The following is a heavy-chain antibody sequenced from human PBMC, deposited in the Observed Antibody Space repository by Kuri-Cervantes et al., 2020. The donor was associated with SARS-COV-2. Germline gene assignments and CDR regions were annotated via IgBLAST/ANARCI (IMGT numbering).Heavy chain of an antibody. CDR1: GFTFSSYD. V-gene: IGHV3-48*01. J-gene: IGHJ6*03. D-gene: IGHD6-13*01. Sequence: GESLKISCAASGFTFSSYDMNWVRQAPGKGLEWVSYIRSSSSIIYYADSVKGRFTVPRDNVKNSLYLQMNSLRAEDTAVYYCARDCSSPYKYYYYYYMDVWGKGTTVTVSS. CDR3: ARDCSSPYKYYYYYYMDV. CDR2: IRSSSSII.